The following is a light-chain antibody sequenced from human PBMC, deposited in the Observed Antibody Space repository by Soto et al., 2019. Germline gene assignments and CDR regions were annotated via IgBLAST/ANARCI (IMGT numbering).Light chain of an antibody. CDR1: QSITNW. CDR2: KAS. CDR3: QQCDSYPYT. V-gene: IGKV1-5*03. J-gene: IGKJ2*01. Sequence: DIPMTQSPSTLSASVGDRVTITCRASQSITNWLAWYQQKPGKAPNLLIYKASSLESGVPSRFSGSGSGTEFTLTISSLQPDDFATYYCQQCDSYPYTFGQGTKLEIK.